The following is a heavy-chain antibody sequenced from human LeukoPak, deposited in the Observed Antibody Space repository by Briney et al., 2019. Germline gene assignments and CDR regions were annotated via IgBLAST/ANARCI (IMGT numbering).Heavy chain of an antibody. J-gene: IGHJ4*02. CDR3: ARGSYYGSRLYFDY. Sequence: GGSLRLSCAASGFTFSSYWMSCVRQAPGKGLEWVANIKQDGSEKYYVDSVKGRFTISRDNAKNSLYLQMNSLRAEDTAVYYCARGSYYGSRLYFDYWGQGTLVTVSS. V-gene: IGHV3-7*01. CDR2: IKQDGSEK. D-gene: IGHD3-22*01. CDR1: GFTFSSYW.